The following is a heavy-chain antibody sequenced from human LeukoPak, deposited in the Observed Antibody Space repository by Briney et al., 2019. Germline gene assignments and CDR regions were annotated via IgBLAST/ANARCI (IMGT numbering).Heavy chain of an antibody. CDR3: ARIGDTAGGYYYGMDV. D-gene: IGHD3-16*01. CDR1: GGSFSGYY. CDR2: INHSGST. J-gene: IGHJ6*02. V-gene: IGHV4-34*01. Sequence: SETLSLTCDVDGGSFSGYYWSWIRQPPGKGLEWIGEINHSGSTNYNPSLKSRVTISVDTSKNQFSLNLSSVTAADTAVYYCARIGDTAGGYYYGMDVWGQGTRSPSP.